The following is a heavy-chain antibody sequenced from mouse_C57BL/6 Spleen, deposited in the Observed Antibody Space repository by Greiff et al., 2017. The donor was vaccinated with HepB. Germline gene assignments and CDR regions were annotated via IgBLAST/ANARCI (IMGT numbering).Heavy chain of an antibody. CDR1: GFTFSSYA. Sequence: EVKLVESGGGLVKPGGSLKLSCAASGFTFSSYAMSWVRQTPEKRLEWVATISDGGSYTYYPDNVKGRFTISRDNAKNNLYLQMSHLKSEDTAMYYCARDPTTVVPYAMDYWGQGTSVTVSS. CDR3: ARDPTTVVPYAMDY. CDR2: ISDGGSYT. J-gene: IGHJ4*01. V-gene: IGHV5-4*03. D-gene: IGHD1-1*01.